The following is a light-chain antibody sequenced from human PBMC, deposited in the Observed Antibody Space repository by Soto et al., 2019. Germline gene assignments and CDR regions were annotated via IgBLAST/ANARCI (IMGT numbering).Light chain of an antibody. CDR3: CSDAGRSTYV. CDR2: EVS. J-gene: IGLJ1*01. V-gene: IGLV2-23*02. CDR1: GSYNF. Sequence: QSVLTQPASVSGFPGQSITISCTVGSYNFVSWYQQHPGKAPKVLIYEVSKRPSGVSDRFSGSKSGNTASLTISGLQAEDEADYYCCSDAGRSTYVFGTGTKVTV.